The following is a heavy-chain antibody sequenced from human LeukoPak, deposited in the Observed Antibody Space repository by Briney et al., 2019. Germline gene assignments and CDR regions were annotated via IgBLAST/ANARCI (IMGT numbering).Heavy chain of an antibody. J-gene: IGHJ4*02. CDR3: ARSKSDRMQSSSWLVEYYFDY. D-gene: IGHD6-13*01. V-gene: IGHV3-20*04. Sequence: RGSLRLSCAASGFTFDDYAMSWVRQVPGKGLEWVSVINWNGGSKGYADSVKGRFTISRDNAKNTLYLQMNSLRAEDTAVYYCARSKSDRMQSSSWLVEYYFDYWGQGTLVTVSS. CDR2: INWNGGSK. CDR1: GFTFDDYA.